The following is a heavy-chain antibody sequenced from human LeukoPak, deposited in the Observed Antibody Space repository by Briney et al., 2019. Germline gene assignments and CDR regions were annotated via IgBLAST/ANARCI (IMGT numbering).Heavy chain of an antibody. CDR2: ISTTSATI. D-gene: IGHD6-19*01. CDR3: ARDLRWLTPGD. V-gene: IGHV3-48*04. Sequence: PGGSLRLSCAASGFTFSSYSMNWVRQAPGKGLEWLSYISTTSATIYYADSVKGRFTISRDNAKNSLYLQMNSLRAEDTAVYYCARDLRWLTPGDWGQGTLVTVSS. CDR1: GFTFSSYS. J-gene: IGHJ4*02.